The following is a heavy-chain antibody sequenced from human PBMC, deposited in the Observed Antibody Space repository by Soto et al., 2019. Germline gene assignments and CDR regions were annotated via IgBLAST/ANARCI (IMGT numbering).Heavy chain of an antibody. CDR2: ISYSDHST. J-gene: IGHJ4*02. D-gene: IGHD6-25*01. V-gene: IGHV3-23*01. Sequence: EVQLWESGGGLVQPGGSLRLSCAASGFTFSGHAMNWVRQAPGKGLEWVSSISYSDHSTYYADSVKGRFTISRDNSKDTLFVQMNNLRVEDTAVYYCARRGGSNGWGDFDSWGQGTLVSVSS. CDR1: GFTFSGHA. CDR3: ARRGGSNGWGDFDS.